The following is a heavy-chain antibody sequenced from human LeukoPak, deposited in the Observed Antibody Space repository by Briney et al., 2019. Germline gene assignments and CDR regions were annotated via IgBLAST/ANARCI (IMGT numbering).Heavy chain of an antibody. V-gene: IGHV4-39*07. Sequence: SETLSLTCTVSGGSISISSYYWGWIRQPPGKGLEWIGSIYYSGYTSYNPSLMSRVTISADTSKNQFSLRLRSVTAADTAVYYCARQIASAGTAGFDFWGQGALVTVSS. CDR1: GGSISISSYY. J-gene: IGHJ4*02. CDR3: ARQIASAGTAGFDF. D-gene: IGHD6-13*01. CDR2: IYYSGYT.